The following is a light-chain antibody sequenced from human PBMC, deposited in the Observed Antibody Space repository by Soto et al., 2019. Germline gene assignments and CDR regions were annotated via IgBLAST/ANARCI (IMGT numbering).Light chain of an antibody. CDR2: GAS. Sequence: EIVLTQSPGPLSLSPGERATLSCRASQSVSSSYLAWYQQKPGQAPRLLIYGASSMATGIPDRFSGSGSGTDFTLTISGLEPEDFAVYYCQQYGSSPWTFGQGTKVEIK. J-gene: IGKJ1*01. CDR1: QSVSSSY. CDR3: QQYGSSPWT. V-gene: IGKV3-20*01.